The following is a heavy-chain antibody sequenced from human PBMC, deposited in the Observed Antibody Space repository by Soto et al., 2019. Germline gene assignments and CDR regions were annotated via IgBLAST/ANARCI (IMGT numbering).Heavy chain of an antibody. V-gene: IGHV3-23*01. Sequence: EVQLLESGGGLVQSGGSLRLSCAASGFTFSSYAMSWVRQAPGKGLEWVSAISGSGISTYYADSVKGRFTISRDNSKNTLYLQMNSLRAEDTAVYYCAKEYEYSSGWERIDYWGQGPLVTVSS. CDR1: GFTFSSYA. J-gene: IGHJ4*02. CDR3: AKEYEYSSGWERIDY. D-gene: IGHD6-19*01. CDR2: ISGSGIST.